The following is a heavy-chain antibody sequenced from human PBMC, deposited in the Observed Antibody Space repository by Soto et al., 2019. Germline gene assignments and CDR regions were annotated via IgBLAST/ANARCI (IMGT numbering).Heavy chain of an antibody. CDR3: AKYYYGSGLRNAFDI. D-gene: IGHD3-10*01. V-gene: IGHV3-21*01. CDR1: GFTFSSYS. CDR2: ISSSSSYI. Sequence: EVQLVESGGGLVKPGGSLRLSCAASGFTFSSYSMNWVRQAAGKGLEWVSSISSSSSYIYYADSVKGRFTISRDNAKNSLYLQMNSLRAEDTAVYYCAKYYYGSGLRNAFDIWGQGTMVTVSS. J-gene: IGHJ3*02.